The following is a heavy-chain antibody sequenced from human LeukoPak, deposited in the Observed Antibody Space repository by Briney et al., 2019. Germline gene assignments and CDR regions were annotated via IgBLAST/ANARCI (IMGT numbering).Heavy chain of an antibody. V-gene: IGHV4-39*07. CDR1: GGSISSSSYY. J-gene: IGHJ4*02. CDR3: ARDVPTGRFDY. Sequence: SETLSLTCTVSGGSISSSSYYWGWIRQPPGKGLEWIGSIYYSGTTYYNPSLKSRVTISVDTSKNQFSLKLTSVTAADTAVYYCARDVPTGRFDYWGQGTLVPVSS. CDR2: IYYSGTT.